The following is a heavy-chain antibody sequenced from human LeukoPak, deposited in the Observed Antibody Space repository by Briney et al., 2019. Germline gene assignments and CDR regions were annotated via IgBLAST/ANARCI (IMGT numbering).Heavy chain of an antibody. J-gene: IGHJ4*02. CDR2: ISAYNGNT. V-gene: IGHV1-18*01. CDR3: ARVSIVVVVAATDYDY. CDR1: GYTFTSYG. Sequence: ASVKVSCKASGYTFTSYGISWVRQAPRQGLEWMGWISAYNGNTNYAQKLQGRVTMTTDTSTSTAYMELRSLRSDDTAVYYCARVSIVVVVAATDYDYWGQGTLVTVSS. D-gene: IGHD2-15*01.